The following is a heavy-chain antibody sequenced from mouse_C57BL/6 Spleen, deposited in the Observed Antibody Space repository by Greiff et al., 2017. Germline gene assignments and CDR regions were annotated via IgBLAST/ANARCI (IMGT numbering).Heavy chain of an antibody. CDR2: INPSSGYT. V-gene: IGHV1-7*01. CDR3: ARSPAWFAY. Sequence: QVQLKQSGAELAKPGASVKLSCKASGYTFTSYWMHWVKQRPGQGLEWIGYINPSSGYTKYNQKFKGKATLTADKSSSTAYMQLSSLTYEDSAVYYCARSPAWFAYWGQGTLVTVSA. CDR1: GYTFTSYW. J-gene: IGHJ3*01.